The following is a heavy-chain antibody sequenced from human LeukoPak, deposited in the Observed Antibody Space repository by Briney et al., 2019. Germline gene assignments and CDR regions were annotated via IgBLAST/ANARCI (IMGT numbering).Heavy chain of an antibody. CDR2: INRDGSST. J-gene: IGHJ5*02. D-gene: IGHD6-19*01. Sequence: PGGSLRLSCAASGFTFSSYWMHWVRQAPVKGLVWVSRINRDGSSTSYADSVKGRFTISKDNAKNTLYLQMNSLRAEDTAVYYCARAPLYSSGWYDPWGQGTLVTVSS. CDR1: GFTFSSYW. V-gene: IGHV3-74*01. CDR3: ARAPLYSSGWYDP.